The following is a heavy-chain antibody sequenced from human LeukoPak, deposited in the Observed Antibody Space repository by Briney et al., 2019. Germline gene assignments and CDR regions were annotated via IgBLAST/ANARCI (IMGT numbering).Heavy chain of an antibody. Sequence: PSETLSLTCAVYGGSFSGYYWSWIRQPPGKGLEWIGYIYYSGSTNYNPSLKSRVTISVDTSKNQFSLKLSSVTAADTAVYYCATQYSSSFELNKLWVVEPYYYGMDVWGQGTTVTVSS. J-gene: IGHJ6*02. D-gene: IGHD6-6*01. CDR2: IYYSGST. CDR3: ATQYSSSFELNKLWVVEPYYYGMDV. CDR1: GGSFSGYY. V-gene: IGHV4-59*08.